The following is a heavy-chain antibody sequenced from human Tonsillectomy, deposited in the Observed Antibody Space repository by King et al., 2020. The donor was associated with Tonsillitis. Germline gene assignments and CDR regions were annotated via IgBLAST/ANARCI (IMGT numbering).Heavy chain of an antibody. J-gene: IGHJ4*02. Sequence: VQLQQSGPGLVKPSQTLSLTCAISGDSVSRNSAAWNWIRQSPSRGLEWLGRTYYRSKWYNDYAVSVKSRITINPDTYKNQFSLPLNSVTPEDTAVYYCARGAYYYDSSGYSVFDYWGQGTLVTVSS. CDR2: TYYRSKWYN. CDR3: ARGAYYYDSSGYSVFDY. D-gene: IGHD3-22*01. V-gene: IGHV6-1*01. CDR1: GDSVSRNSAA.